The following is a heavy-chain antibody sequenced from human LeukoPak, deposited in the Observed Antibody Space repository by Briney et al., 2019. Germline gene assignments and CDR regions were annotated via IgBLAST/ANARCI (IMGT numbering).Heavy chain of an antibody. D-gene: IGHD4-11*01. Sequence: GASVKVSCKASGYTFTSYGISWVRQAPGQGLEWMGWISAYNGNTNYAQKLQGRVTMTTDTSTSTAYMELRSLRSDDTAVYYCARASSVTTVIRYYYYGMDVWGQGTTVTVSS. V-gene: IGHV1-18*01. J-gene: IGHJ6*02. CDR3: ARASSVTTVIRYYYYGMDV. CDR2: ISAYNGNT. CDR1: GYTFTSYG.